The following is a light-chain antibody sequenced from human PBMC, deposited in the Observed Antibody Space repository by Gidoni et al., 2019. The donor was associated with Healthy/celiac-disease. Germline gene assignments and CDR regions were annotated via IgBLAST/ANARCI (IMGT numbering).Light chain of an antibody. Sequence: EIVLTQSPGTLSLSPAERATLSCRASQSVSSSYLAWYQQKTGQAPRLLIYCASSRATCIPDRLIGSGSGTAFTLTISRLEPEDFVVYYCQQYGSPSMTFGQGTRLEIK. CDR2: CAS. CDR1: QSVSSSY. J-gene: IGKJ5*01. CDR3: QQYGSPSMT. V-gene: IGKV3-20*01.